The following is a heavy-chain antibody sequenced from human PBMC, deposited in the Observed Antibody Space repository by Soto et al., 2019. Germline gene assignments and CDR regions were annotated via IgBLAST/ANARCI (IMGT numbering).Heavy chain of an antibody. V-gene: IGHV3-66*01. CDR3: ARAIRYDFWSPYYFDY. CDR1: GFTFSNAW. CDR2: IYSGGST. Sequence: GGSLRLSCAVSGFTFSNAWITWVRQAPGKGLEWVSVIYSGGSTYYADSVKGRFTISRDNSKNTLYLQMNSLRAEDTAVYYCARAIRYDFWSPYYFDYWGQGTLVTVSS. J-gene: IGHJ4*02. D-gene: IGHD3-3*01.